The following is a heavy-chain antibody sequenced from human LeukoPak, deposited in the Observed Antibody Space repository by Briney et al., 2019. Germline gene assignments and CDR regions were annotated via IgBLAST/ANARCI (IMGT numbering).Heavy chain of an antibody. D-gene: IGHD3-22*01. V-gene: IGHV4-30-4*01. CDR3: ARPHYYDSRIDP. J-gene: IGHJ5*02. CDR1: GGSISSGDYY. Sequence: SETLSLTCTVSGGSISSGDYYWSWIRQPPGKGLEWIGYMYYSGSTYYNPSLKSRVVISVDTSKNQFSLKLSSVTAADTAVYYCARPHYYDSRIDPWGQGILVTVSS. CDR2: MYYSGST.